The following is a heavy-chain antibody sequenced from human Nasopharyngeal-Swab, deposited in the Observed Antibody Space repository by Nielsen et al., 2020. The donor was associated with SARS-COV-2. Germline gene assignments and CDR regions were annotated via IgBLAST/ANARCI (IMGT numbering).Heavy chain of an antibody. CDR1: GFTFSDHY. CDR2: TRNKANSYTT. CDR3: ARVQSGWYVGVDY. J-gene: IGHJ4*02. V-gene: IGHV3-72*01. D-gene: IGHD6-19*01. Sequence: GESLKISCAASGFTFSDHYMDWVRQAPGKGLEWVGRTRNKANSYTTEYAAPVKGRFTISRDDSKNSLYLQMNSLKTEDTAVYYCARVQSGWYVGVDYWGQGTLVTVSS.